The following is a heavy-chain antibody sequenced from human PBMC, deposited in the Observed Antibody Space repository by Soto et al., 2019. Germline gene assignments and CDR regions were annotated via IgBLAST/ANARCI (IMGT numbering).Heavy chain of an antibody. J-gene: IGHJ6*02. CDR3: ARDRSFALLEWSPSDSYGMDV. CDR2: ISTSNGYT. CDR1: GYSFSTYG. Sequence: QVQLVQSAGEVKEPGASLKVACKASGYSFSTYGISWVRQAPGQGLEWMGWISTSNGYTNYAQKFKGRVSMTTDTSPNPAYLEVRSLRSDDTAFYFCARDRSFALLEWSPSDSYGMDVWGQGTSVTVSS. V-gene: IGHV1-18*01. D-gene: IGHD3-3*01.